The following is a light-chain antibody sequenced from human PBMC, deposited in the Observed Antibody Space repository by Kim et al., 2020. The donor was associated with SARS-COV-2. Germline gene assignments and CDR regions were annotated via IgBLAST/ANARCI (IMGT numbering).Light chain of an antibody. CDR3: MQGTHWPLT. CDR1: QSLVDSDGNTY. CDR2: KVS. Sequence: DVVMTQSPLSLPVTLGQPASISCRSSQSLVDSDGNTYLNWFQQRPGQSPRRLIYKVSNRDSGVPDRFSGSGSGTDFTLKISRVEAEDVGVYYCMQGTHWPLTFGGGTKVDFK. V-gene: IGKV2-30*01. J-gene: IGKJ4*01.